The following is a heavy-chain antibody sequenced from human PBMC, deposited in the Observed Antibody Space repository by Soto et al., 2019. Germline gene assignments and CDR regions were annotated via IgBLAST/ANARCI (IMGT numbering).Heavy chain of an antibody. V-gene: IGHV4-59*01. D-gene: IGHD6-19*01. Sequence: PSESLSLTCTVPGASISVYSWSWIRQPPGKGLEWIGYIYYSGSTNYNPSLKSRVAISVDTSKNQFSLKLSSVTAADTAVYYCARSPDSSGWRFDYWGQGTQVTVSS. CDR3: ARSPDSSGWRFDY. CDR2: IYYSGST. CDR1: GASISVYS. J-gene: IGHJ4*02.